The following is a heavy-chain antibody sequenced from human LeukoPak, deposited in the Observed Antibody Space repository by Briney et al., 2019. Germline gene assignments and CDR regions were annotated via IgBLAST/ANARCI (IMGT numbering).Heavy chain of an antibody. CDR1: GGSISGQY. J-gene: IGHJ4*02. V-gene: IGHV4-34*01. CDR2: INHSGST. CDR3: ARGRRSWYRRHFDY. D-gene: IGHD6-13*01. Sequence: PSETLSLTCSVSGGSISGQYWTWIRQPPGKGLEWIGEINHSGSTNYNPSLKSRVTISVDTSKNQFSLKLSSVTAADTAVYYCARGRRSWYRRHFDYWGQGTLVTVSS.